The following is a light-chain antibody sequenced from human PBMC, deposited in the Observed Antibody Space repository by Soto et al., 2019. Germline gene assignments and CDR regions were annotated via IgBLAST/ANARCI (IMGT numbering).Light chain of an antibody. CDR3: CSCADTYTLLYV. J-gene: IGLJ1*01. CDR1: SSDVGGYNY. CDR2: DVT. V-gene: IGLV2-11*01. Sequence: QSALTQPRSVSGSPGQSVTISCTGTSSDVGGYNYVSWYQQHPGRAPKLMIYDVTKRPSGVPDRFFGSKSGNTASLTISGLQAEDEADYYCCSCADTYTLLYVFGTGTKVTVL.